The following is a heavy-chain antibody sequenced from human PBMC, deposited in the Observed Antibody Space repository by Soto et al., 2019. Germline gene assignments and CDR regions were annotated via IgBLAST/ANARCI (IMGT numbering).Heavy chain of an antibody. D-gene: IGHD6-19*01. CDR1: GFTFSSYA. J-gene: IGHJ4*02. CDR3: AIDKAVSPYNFGY. Sequence: EVQLLESGGGLVQPGGSLRLSCTASGFTFSSYAMSWVRQAPGKGLEWVSAISGSGDSTYYADSVKGRCTISRDNSKNTLYLQMNSLRAEDTALYCFAIDKAVSPYNFGYWGQGTLVTVSS. CDR2: ISGSGDST. V-gene: IGHV3-23*01.